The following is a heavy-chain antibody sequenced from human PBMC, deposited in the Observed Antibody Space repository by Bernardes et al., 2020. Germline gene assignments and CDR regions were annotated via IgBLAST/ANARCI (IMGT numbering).Heavy chain of an antibody. J-gene: IGHJ4*02. CDR3: AKEWPPLPRIRGALPH. Sequence: GGSLRLSCAGSGLVLSNFAVSWVRQAPGKGLEWVATISDTGSDTHYADSVKGRFAISRDNSENTVHLQMDSLRVADTAVYFCAKEWPPLPRIRGALPHWGPGRMVTVSS. CDR1: GLVLSNFA. D-gene: IGHD3-10*01. V-gene: IGHV3-23*01. CDR2: ISDTGSDT.